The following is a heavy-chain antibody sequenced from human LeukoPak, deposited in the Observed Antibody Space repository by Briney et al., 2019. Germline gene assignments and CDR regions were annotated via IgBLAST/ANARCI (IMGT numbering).Heavy chain of an antibody. V-gene: IGHV3-30*18. Sequence: GGSLRLSCEASGFTFIGYGMHWVRQAPGEGLEWVAGISYDGSNQYYTDSVKGRFTISRDNSKNTLYLQMNSLRPEDTAVYYCAKPRGGDSWAFDFWGQGTMVTVSS. D-gene: IGHD2-21*02. J-gene: IGHJ3*01. CDR1: GFTFIGYG. CDR2: ISYDGSNQ. CDR3: AKPRGGDSWAFDF.